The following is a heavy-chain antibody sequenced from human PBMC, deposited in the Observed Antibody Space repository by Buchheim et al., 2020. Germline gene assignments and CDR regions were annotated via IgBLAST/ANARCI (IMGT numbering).Heavy chain of an antibody. D-gene: IGHD6-13*01. J-gene: IGHJ4*02. Sequence: QVQLKESGGGVIQPGRSLRLSCIASGFTFNRFGMHWVRQAPGKGLEWLGVIYYDGDKEYYAEPVKGRFIISRDNSKNTLFLEMNSLRAEDTAVYYCARPASDEAAGFDFEYWGQGT. CDR3: ARPASDEAAGFDFEY. V-gene: IGHV3-33*01. CDR2: IYYDGDKE. CDR1: GFTFNRFG.